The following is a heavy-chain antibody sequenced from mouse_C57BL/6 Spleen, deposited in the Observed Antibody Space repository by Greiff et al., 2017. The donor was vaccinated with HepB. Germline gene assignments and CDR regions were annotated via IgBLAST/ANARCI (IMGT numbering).Heavy chain of an antibody. J-gene: IGHJ4*01. CDR2: IYPGDGDT. CDR1: GYAFSSYW. Sequence: QVQLQQSGAELVKPGASVKISCKASGYAFSSYWMNWVKQRPGKGLEWIGQIYPGDGDTNYNGKFKGKATLTADKSSSTAYMTLSGLTSVDSAVYFCERRDSSGIPYWGQGTSVTVSS. D-gene: IGHD3-2*02. V-gene: IGHV1-80*01. CDR3: ERRDSSGIPY.